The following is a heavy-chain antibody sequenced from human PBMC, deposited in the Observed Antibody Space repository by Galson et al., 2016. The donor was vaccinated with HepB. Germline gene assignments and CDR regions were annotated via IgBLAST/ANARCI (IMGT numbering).Heavy chain of an antibody. CDR2: ISSRSSYT. CDR1: GFTFSDYY. J-gene: IGHJ4*02. Sequence: SLRLSCAASGFTFSDYYMSWIRQAPGKGLEWVSYISSRSSYTKYADSVKGRFTISRDNAKNSLFLQMNSLRAEDTAVYYCARDLTTTVTTTFDYWGQGTLVTVSS. D-gene: IGHD4-17*01. CDR3: ARDLTTTVTTTFDY. V-gene: IGHV3-11*06.